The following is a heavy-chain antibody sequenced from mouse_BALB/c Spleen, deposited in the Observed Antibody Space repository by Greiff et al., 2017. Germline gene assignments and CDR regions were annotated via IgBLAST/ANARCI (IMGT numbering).Heavy chain of an antibody. J-gene: IGHJ3*01. CDR1: GFNIKDTY. CDR3: ALIYYHYEGFAY. V-gene: IGHV14-3*02. CDR2: IDPANGNT. Sequence: VQLQQSGAELVKPGASVKLSCTASGFNIKDTYMHWVKQRPEQGLEWIGRIDPANGNTKYDPKFQGKATITADTSSNTAYLQLSSLTSEDTAVYYCALIYYHYEGFAYWGQGTLVTVSA. D-gene: IGHD2-4*01.